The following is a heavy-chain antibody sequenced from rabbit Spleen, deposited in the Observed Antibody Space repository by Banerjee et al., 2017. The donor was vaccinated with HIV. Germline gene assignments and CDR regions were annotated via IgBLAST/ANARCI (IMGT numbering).Heavy chain of an antibody. CDR3: VRGASSSGYYSL. CDR2: IVVGSGWT. V-gene: IGHV1S40*01. D-gene: IGHD1-1*01. CDR1: GFSFSSSYY. J-gene: IGHJ4*01. Sequence: PLGGSGGGLAKPGASLKLNCTASGFSFSSSYYMCWVRQAPGKRPEWIACIVVGSGWTYYASWAKGRFTISGTSSTTVTLQMTSLTAADTATYFGVRGASSSGYYSLWGPGTLVTVS.